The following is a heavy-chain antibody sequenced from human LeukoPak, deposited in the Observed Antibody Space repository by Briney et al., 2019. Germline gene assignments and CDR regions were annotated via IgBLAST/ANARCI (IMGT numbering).Heavy chain of an antibody. CDR3: ARRAWNYVRYYYYMDV. CDR1: GYTFTSYD. CDR2: MNPNSGNT. Sequence: ASVKLSCKASGYTFTSYDINWVRQATGQGLEWMGWMNPNSGNTGYAQKFQGRVTITRNTSISTAYMELSSLRSEDTAVYYCARRAWNYVRYYYYMDVWGKGTTVTVSS. V-gene: IGHV1-8*03. D-gene: IGHD1-7*01. J-gene: IGHJ6*03.